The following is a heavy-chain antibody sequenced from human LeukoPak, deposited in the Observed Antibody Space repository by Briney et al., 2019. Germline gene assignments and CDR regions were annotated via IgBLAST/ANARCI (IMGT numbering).Heavy chain of an antibody. D-gene: IGHD3-22*01. CDR3: ARGTYHYDSSGSSLDAFDI. CDR2: IYYSGST. J-gene: IGHJ3*02. CDR1: GGSISSGDYY. Sequence: SQTLSLTCTVSGGSISSGDYYWSWIRQPPGKGLEWIGYIYYSGSTYYNPSLKSRVTISVDTSKNQFSLKLSSVTAADTAVYYCARGTYHYDSSGSSLDAFDIWGQGTMVTVSS. V-gene: IGHV4-30-4*08.